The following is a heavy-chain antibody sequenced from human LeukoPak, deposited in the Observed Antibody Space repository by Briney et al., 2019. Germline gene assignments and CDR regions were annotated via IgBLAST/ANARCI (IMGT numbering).Heavy chain of an antibody. CDR3: ARVLIGHRGFRWFDP. V-gene: IGHV1-2*02. Sequence: GASVKVSCKASGYTFTGYYMHWVRQAPGQGLEWMGWINPNSGGTNYAQKFQGRVTMTRDTSISTAYMELSRLRSDDTAVYYCARVLIGHRGFRWFDPWGQGTLVTVSS. J-gene: IGHJ5*02. CDR1: GYTFTGYY. D-gene: IGHD2-15*01. CDR2: INPNSGGT.